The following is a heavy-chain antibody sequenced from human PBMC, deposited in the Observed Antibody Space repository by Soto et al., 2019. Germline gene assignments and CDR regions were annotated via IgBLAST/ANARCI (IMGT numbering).Heavy chain of an antibody. D-gene: IGHD3-16*01. CDR1: EYCFRIYW. CDR2: VDPNDSFA. Sequence: GEYLKISCQAFEYCFRIYWLSWVRKKHVGGLDWMGRVDPNDSFATYSPSFDGHVSTSVDKSTSIVYLQWRSLRASDTATYYCARHPSVSGNSNFDFWGQGTLVTVSS. V-gene: IGHV5-10-1*01. CDR3: ARHPSVSGNSNFDF. J-gene: IGHJ4*02.